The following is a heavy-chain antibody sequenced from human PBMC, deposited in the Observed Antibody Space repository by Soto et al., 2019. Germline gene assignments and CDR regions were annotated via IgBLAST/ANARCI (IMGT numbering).Heavy chain of an antibody. CDR1: CGSISSSSYY. CDR3: ARPDGYNYSFDY. CDR2: IYYSGST. J-gene: IGHJ4*02. D-gene: IGHD5-12*01. V-gene: IGHV4-39*01. Sequence: SETLSLTCTFSCGSISSSSYYWGWIRQPPGKGLEWIGSIYYSGSTYYNPSLKSRVTISVDTSKNQFSLKLSSVTAADTAVYYCARPDGYNYSFDYWGQGTLVTVSS.